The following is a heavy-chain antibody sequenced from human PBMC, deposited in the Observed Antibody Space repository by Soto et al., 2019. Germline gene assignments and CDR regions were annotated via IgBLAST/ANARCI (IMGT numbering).Heavy chain of an antibody. CDR1: GFTFSSYA. CDR2: ISYDGSNK. D-gene: IGHD3-22*01. J-gene: IGHJ3*02. Sequence: GSLRLSCAASGFTFSSYAMHWVRQAPGKGLEWVAVISYDGSNKYYADSVKGRFTISRDNSKNTLYLQMNSLRAEDTAVYYCAREGGYYYDSSGYYSLGAFDIWGQGTMVTVSS. V-gene: IGHV3-30-3*01. CDR3: AREGGYYYDSSGYYSLGAFDI.